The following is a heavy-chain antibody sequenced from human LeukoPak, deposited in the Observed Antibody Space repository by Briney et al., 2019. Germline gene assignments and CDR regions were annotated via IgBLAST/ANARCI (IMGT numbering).Heavy chain of an antibody. CDR1: GGTFSSYA. D-gene: IGHD1-1*01. V-gene: IGHV1-46*01. CDR2: INPSGGST. Sequence: ASVKVSCKASGGTFSSYAISWVRQAPGQGLEWMGIINPSGGSTSYAQKFQGRVTMTRDTSTSTVYMELSSLRSEDTAVYYCASGTAYWFDPWGQGTLVTVSS. J-gene: IGHJ5*02. CDR3: ASGTAYWFDP.